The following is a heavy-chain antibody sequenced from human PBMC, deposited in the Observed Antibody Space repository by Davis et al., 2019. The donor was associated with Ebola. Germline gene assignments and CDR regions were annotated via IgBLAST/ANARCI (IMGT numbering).Heavy chain of an antibody. Sequence: PGGSLRLSCAASGFTFSTYAMHWVRQAPGKGLEWVAVVSHSERDKFYGDSVKGRFTISRDNSENTLYLQMNSLTADDTAVYYCARAVFHEVLDYWGQGTPVTVSS. CDR1: GFTFSTYA. CDR2: VSHSERDK. D-gene: IGHD3-3*01. J-gene: IGHJ4*02. CDR3: ARAVFHEVLDY. V-gene: IGHV3-30*04.